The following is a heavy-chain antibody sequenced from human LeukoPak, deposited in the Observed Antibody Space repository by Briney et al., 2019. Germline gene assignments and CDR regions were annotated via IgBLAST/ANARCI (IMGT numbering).Heavy chain of an antibody. J-gene: IGHJ3*01. D-gene: IGHD3-22*01. CDR2: VIVGSGRT. CDR3: ARDHHRRLYDSQARDTFDV. Sequence: SVKVSCKTSGFTFSNSAIQWVRQARGQPLEWIGWVIVGSGRTHYAQRFHDRLLITRDMATNVASLEVSSLTSEDTAVYYCARDHHRRLYDSQARDTFDVWGQGTVVTVSS. CDR1: GFTFSNSA. V-gene: IGHV1-58*02.